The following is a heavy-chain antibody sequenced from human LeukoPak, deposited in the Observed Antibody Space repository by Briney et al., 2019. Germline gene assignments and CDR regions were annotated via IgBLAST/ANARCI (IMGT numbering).Heavy chain of an antibody. CDR1: GGTFSSYA. CDR2: IIPILGIA. D-gene: IGHD2-8*01. J-gene: IGHJ4*02. CDR3: ARPRYCTNGVCYTRSFDY. Sequence: SVKVSCTASGGTFSSYAISWVRQAPGQGLEWMGRIIPILGIANYAQKFQGRVTITADKSTSTAYMELSSLRSEDTAVYYCARPRYCTNGVCYTRSFDYWGQGTLVTVSS. V-gene: IGHV1-69*04.